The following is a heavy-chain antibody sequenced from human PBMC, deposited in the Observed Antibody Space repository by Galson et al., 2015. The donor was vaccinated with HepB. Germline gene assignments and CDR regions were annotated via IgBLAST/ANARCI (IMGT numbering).Heavy chain of an antibody. CDR2: IVVGSGNT. Sequence: SVKVSCKAPGFTFTSSAMQWVRQARGQRLEWIGWIVVGSGNTNYAQKFQERVTITRDMSTSTAYMELSSLRPEDTAVYYCAAVTAMVGTFDYWGQGTLVTVSS. CDR3: AAVTAMVGTFDY. CDR1: GFTFTSSA. J-gene: IGHJ4*02. V-gene: IGHV1-58*02. D-gene: IGHD5-18*01.